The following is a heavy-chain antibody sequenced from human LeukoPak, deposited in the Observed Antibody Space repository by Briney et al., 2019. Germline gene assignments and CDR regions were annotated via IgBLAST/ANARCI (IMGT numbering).Heavy chain of an antibody. D-gene: IGHD6-19*01. J-gene: IGHJ6*03. CDR3: ARVVAVAGTRSFRIYYYYYMDV. Sequence: SETLSLTCTVSGGSISSHYWSWIRQPPGKGLQWIAYIYYSGGTNYNPSLKSRVTISVDTSKNKFSLKLSSVTAADTAVYYCARVVAVAGTRSFRIYYYYYMDVGGKGTTGTVS. V-gene: IGHV4-59*11. CDR2: IYYSGGT. CDR1: GGSISSHY.